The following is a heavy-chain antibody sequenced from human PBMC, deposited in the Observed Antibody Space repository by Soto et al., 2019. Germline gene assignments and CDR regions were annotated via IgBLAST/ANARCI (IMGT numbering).Heavy chain of an antibody. Sequence: ASVKVSCKASGYTFTSYGISWGRQAPGQGLEWMGWISAYNGNTNYAQKLQGRVTMTTDTSTSTAYMELRSLRSNATAVYYCARSVTSDYDSSGYYYDYWGQGTLVTVSS. V-gene: IGHV1-18*01. J-gene: IGHJ4*02. CDR1: GYTFTSYG. CDR2: ISAYNGNT. CDR3: ARSVTSDYDSSGYYYDY. D-gene: IGHD3-22*01.